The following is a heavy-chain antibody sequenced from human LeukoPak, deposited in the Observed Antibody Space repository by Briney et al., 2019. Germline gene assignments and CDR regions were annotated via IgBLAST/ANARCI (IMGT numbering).Heavy chain of an antibody. CDR1: GGSISSSSYY. J-gene: IGHJ3*02. V-gene: IGHV4-39*07. CDR3: ARGWRWLQKRGDAFDI. CDR2: INHSGST. D-gene: IGHD5-24*01. Sequence: SETLSLTCTVSGGSISSSSYYWGWIRQPPGKGLEWIGEINHSGSTNYNPSLKSRVTISVDTSKNQFSLKLSSVTAADTAVYYCARGWRWLQKRGDAFDIWGQGTMVTVSS.